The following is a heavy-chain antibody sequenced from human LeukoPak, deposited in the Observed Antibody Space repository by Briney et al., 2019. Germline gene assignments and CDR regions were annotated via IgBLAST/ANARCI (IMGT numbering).Heavy chain of an antibody. CDR1: GFTFSSYW. CDR2: INSDGSST. Sequence: GGSLRLSCAASGFTFSSYWMHWVRQAPGKGLVWVSRINSDGSSTNYADSVKGRFTISRDNAKNTLHLQMNSLRAEDTAVYYCAKMYSTGLDPWGQGTLVTVSS. V-gene: IGHV3-74*01. D-gene: IGHD1-26*01. J-gene: IGHJ5*02. CDR3: AKMYSTGLDP.